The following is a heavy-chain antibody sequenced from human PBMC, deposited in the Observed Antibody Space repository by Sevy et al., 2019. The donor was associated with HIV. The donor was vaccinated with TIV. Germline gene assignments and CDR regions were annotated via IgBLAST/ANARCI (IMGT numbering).Heavy chain of an antibody. V-gene: IGHV1-2*02. CDR1: GYTFTGYY. Sequence: ASVKVSCKASGYTFTGYYMHWVRQAPGQGLEWMGWINPNSGGTNYAQKFQGRVTMTRDTSISTAYMELSRLRSGDTAVYYWARDGGGGGGARGGGDYWGQGTLVTVSS. D-gene: IGHD3-16*01. CDR3: ARDGGGGGGARGGGDY. J-gene: IGHJ4*02. CDR2: INPNSGGT.